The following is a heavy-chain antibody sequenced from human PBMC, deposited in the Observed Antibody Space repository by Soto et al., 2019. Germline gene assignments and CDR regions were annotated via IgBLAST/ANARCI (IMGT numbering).Heavy chain of an antibody. Sequence: QVQLVQSGAEVKKPGYSVKVSCKASGGTFSSYTITWVRQAPGQLLEWMGGITPMFGTPNYAQNFQGRGTITADESTSTAYMELYNLRSEDTAMYFCARNGTIYYSRAYYYLYWGQGTLVTVSS. CDR1: GGTFSSYT. V-gene: IGHV1-69*01. CDR3: ARNGTIYYSRAYYYLY. CDR2: ITPMFGTP. J-gene: IGHJ4*02. D-gene: IGHD3-22*01.